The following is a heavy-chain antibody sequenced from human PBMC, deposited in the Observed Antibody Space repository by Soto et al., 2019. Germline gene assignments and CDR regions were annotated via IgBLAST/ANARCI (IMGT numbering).Heavy chain of an antibody. V-gene: IGHV1-58*01. CDR2: IVVGNGNT. J-gene: IGHJ4*01. CDR3: PAAVSPGTWAFDY. Sequence: GSSVMVTWKASCCSFSRSAVQWVRQARGQRLEWIGWIVVGNGNTNYAQKFQERVTITRDMSTSTAYMELSSLRSEDTAVYYSPAAVSPGTWAFDYWG. D-gene: IGHD3-16*01. CDR1: CCSFSRSA.